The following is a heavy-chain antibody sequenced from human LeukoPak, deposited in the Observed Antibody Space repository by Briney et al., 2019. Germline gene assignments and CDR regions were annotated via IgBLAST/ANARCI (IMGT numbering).Heavy chain of an antibody. D-gene: IGHD4-17*01. CDR1: GYTFTSYY. CDR2: INPSGGST. J-gene: IGHJ4*02. V-gene: IGHV1-46*01. Sequence: GASVKVSCKASGYTFTSYYMHWVRQAPGQGLEWTGIINPSGGSTSYAQKFQGRVTMTRDTSTSTVYMELSSLRSEDTAVYYCARGVYGDYPINPFDYWGQGTLVTVSS. CDR3: ARGVYGDYPINPFDY.